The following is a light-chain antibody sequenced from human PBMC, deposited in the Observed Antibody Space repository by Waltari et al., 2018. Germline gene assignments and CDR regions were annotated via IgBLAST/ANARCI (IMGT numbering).Light chain of an antibody. CDR2: VDSDGSH. Sequence: QLMLTQSPSASPSLGASVNLTCTLSRGYSRYPIACHQQQPGKGPRYLMTVDSDGSHIKGDGIPDRFSGSSSGAERYLTISGLQSEDEADYYCQTGGFGIWVFGGGTKLTVL. J-gene: IGLJ3*02. CDR1: RGYSRYP. CDR3: QTGGFGIWV. V-gene: IGLV4-69*01.